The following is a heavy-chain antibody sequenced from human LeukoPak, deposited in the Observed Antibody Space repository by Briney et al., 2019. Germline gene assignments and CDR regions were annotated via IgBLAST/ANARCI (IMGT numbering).Heavy chain of an antibody. CDR2: ISYDGSNK. CDR1: GFTFDDYA. J-gene: IGHJ4*02. D-gene: IGHD6-19*01. V-gene: IGHV3-30*18. CDR3: AKDLTLAVAGYYFDY. Sequence: TGGSLRLSCAASGFTFDDYAMHWVRQAPGKGLEWVAVISYDGSNKYYADSVKGRFTISRDNSKNTLYLQMNSLRAEDTAVYYCAKDLTLAVAGYYFDYWGQGTLVTVSS.